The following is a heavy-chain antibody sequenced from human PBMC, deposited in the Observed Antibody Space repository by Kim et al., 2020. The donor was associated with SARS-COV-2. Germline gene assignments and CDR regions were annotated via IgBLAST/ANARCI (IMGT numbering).Heavy chain of an antibody. CDR1: GGSISSYY. CDR2: IYYSGST. Sequence: SETLSLTCTVSGGSISSYYWSWIRQPPGKGLEWIGYIYYSGSTNYNPSLKSRVTISVDTSKNQFSLKLSSVTAADTAVYYCARHRNLISPDGYETRPAFDIWGQGTMVTVSS. CDR3: ARHRNLISPDGYETRPAFDI. D-gene: IGHD5-12*01. V-gene: IGHV4-59*08. J-gene: IGHJ3*02.